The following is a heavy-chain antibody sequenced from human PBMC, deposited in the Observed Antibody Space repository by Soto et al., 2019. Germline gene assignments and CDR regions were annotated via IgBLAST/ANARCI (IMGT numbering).Heavy chain of an antibody. CDR3: ARDGGRHSGGIDY. D-gene: IGHD1-26*01. V-gene: IGHV1-69*01. CDR2: IIPIFGTA. CDR1: GGTFSSYS. Sequence: QVQLVQSGAEVKKPGSSVKVSCKASGGTFSSYSINWVRQAPGQGLEWMGEIIPIFGTANYAQKFQGRVTITADESTSPAYMELSSLRSEATAVYYCARDGGRHSGGIDYWGQGTLVTVSS. J-gene: IGHJ4*02.